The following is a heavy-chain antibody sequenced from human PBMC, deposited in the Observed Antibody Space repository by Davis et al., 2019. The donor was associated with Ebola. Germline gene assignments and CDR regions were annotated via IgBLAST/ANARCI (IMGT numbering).Heavy chain of an antibody. Sequence: PGGSLRLSCAASGFSFSNYWMSWVRQAPGKGLQWVGQINQDGSEKYYVDSVKGRFTISSDNAKNSLYLQMNSLRAEDTAVYYCARDATGTTFDSWGQGTLVTVSS. CDR3: ARDATGTTFDS. CDR2: INQDGSEK. J-gene: IGHJ4*02. D-gene: IGHD1-1*01. V-gene: IGHV3-7*01. CDR1: GFSFSNYW.